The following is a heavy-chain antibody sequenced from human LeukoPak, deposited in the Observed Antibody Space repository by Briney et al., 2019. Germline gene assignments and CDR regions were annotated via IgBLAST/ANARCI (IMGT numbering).Heavy chain of an antibody. J-gene: IGHJ3*02. Sequence: GGSLRLSCAASGFTFSSYDMSWVRQAPGKGLEWVSSISLSTDGTTYADSVKGRFTISTDNAKKTIYLQMDSLRVEDTAIYYCAKALTRWAFDIWGQGTIVTVSS. V-gene: IGHV3-23*01. CDR1: GFTFSSYD. CDR3: AKALTRWAFDI. CDR2: ISLSTDGT. D-gene: IGHD3-16*01.